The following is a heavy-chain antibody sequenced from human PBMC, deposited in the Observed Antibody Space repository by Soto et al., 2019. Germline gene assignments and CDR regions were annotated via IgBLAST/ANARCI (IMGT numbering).Heavy chain of an antibody. D-gene: IGHD3-3*01. CDR2: ISYDGSNK. V-gene: IGHV3-30-3*01. Sequence: GGSLRLSCAASGFTFSSYAMHWVRQAPGKGLEWVAVISYDGSNKYYADSVKGRFTISRDNSKNTLYLQVNSLGAEDTAVYYCAKGLGFWSGYLISRYYYGMDVWGQGTTVTVSS. CDR3: AKGLGFWSGYLISRYYYGMDV. CDR1: GFTFSSYA. J-gene: IGHJ6*02.